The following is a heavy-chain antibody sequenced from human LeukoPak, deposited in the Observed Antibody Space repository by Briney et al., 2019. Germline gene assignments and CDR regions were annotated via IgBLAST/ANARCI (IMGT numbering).Heavy chain of an antibody. CDR3: ARGGWVSYGFHDAFDI. V-gene: IGHV1-2*02. J-gene: IGHJ3*02. CDR1: GYTFTSYY. CDR2: INPNSGGT. Sequence: GASVKVSCKASGYTFTSYYMHWVRQAPGQGLEWMGWINPNSGGTNYAQKFQGRVTMTRDTSISTAYMELSRLRSDDTAVYYCARGGWVSYGFHDAFDIWGQGTMVTVSS. D-gene: IGHD5-18*01.